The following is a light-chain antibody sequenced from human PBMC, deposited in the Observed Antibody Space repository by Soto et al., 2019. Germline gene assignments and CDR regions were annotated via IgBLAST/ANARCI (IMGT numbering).Light chain of an antibody. CDR1: QSVSSY. CDR3: QQRSNWPIT. Sequence: EIVMTQSPATLSVSPGERATLSCRASQSVSSYLAWYQQKPGQAPRLLMYDVSNRATGIPARFSGSGPGTDFTLTISSLEPEDFAVYYCQQRSNWPITFGQGTRLEI. J-gene: IGKJ5*01. CDR2: DVS. V-gene: IGKV3-11*01.